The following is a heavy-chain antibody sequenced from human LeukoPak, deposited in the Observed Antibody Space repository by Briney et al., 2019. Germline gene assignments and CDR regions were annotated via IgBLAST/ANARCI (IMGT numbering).Heavy chain of an antibody. CDR3: ARGYYDSSGFEYFQD. CDR1: GYTFTSYG. V-gene: IGHV1-2*02. J-gene: IGHJ1*01. D-gene: IGHD3-22*01. Sequence: ASVKVSCKASGYTFTSYGISWVRQAPGQGLEWMEWINPNSGGTNYAQKFQGRVTMTRDTSISTAYMELSRLTSDDTAVYYCARGYYDSSGFEYFQDWGQGTLVTVSS. CDR2: INPNSGGT.